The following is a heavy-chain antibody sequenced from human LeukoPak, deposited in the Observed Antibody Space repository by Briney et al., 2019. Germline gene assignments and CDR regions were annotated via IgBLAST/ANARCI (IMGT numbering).Heavy chain of an antibody. V-gene: IGHV4-30-2*01. D-gene: IGHD3-3*01. J-gene: IGHJ4*02. CDR2: IYHSGST. CDR3: AREPGPPAIRFFDY. Sequence: SETLSLTCTVSGASISSGNYYWSWIRQPPGKGLEWIGYIYHSGSTYYNPSLKSRVTISVDRSKNQFSLKLSSVTAADTAVYYCAREPGPPAIRFFDYWGQGTLVTVSS. CDR1: GASISSGNYY.